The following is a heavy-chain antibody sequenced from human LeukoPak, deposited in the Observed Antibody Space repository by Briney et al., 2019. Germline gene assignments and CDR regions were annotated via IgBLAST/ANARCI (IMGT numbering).Heavy chain of an antibody. D-gene: IGHD4-17*01. CDR2: IIPIFGTA. CDR3: ASVDYGDYVAFDI. CDR1: GGTFSSYA. V-gene: IGHV1-69*06. Sequence: SVKVSCKASGGTFSSYAISWVRQAPGQGLEWMGGIIPIFGTANYAQKFQGRVTITADKSTSTAYMELSSLRSEDTAVYYCASVDYGDYVAFDIWGQGTMVTVSS. J-gene: IGHJ3*02.